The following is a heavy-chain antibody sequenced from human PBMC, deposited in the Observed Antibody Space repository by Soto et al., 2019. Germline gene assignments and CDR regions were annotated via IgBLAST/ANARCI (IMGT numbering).Heavy chain of an antibody. CDR1: GFTFGDYA. CDR2: IRSKAYGGTT. J-gene: IGHJ4*02. Sequence: SLRLSCTASGFTFGDYAMSWFRQAPGKGLEWVGFIRSKAYGGTTEYAASVKGRFTISRDDSKSIAYLQMNSLKTEDTAVYYCTRAARDVVVVAATLYYFDYWGQGTLVTVSS. D-gene: IGHD2-15*01. CDR3: TRAARDVVVVAATLYYFDY. V-gene: IGHV3-49*03.